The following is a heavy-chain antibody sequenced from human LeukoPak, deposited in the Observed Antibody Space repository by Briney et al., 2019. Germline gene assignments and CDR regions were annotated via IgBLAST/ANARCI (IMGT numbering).Heavy chain of an antibody. CDR2: IYTSGST. CDR3: ARAPEGRRNYYYMDV. V-gene: IGHV4-4*07. Sequence: PSETLSFTCTVSGGSISSYYWSWIRQPAGKGLEWIGRIYTSGSTNYNPSLKSRVTMSVDTSKNQFSLKLSSVTAADTAVYYCARAPEGRRNYYYMDVWGKGTTVTVSS. J-gene: IGHJ6*03. CDR1: GGSISSYY.